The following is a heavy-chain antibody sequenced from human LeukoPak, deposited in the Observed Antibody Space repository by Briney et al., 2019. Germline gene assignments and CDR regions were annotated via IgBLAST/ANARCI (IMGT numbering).Heavy chain of an antibody. CDR1: GDSVSSNSAA. Sequence: SQTLSLTCAISGDSVSSNSAAWNWIRQSPSRGLEWLGRTYYRPKWYNDYAVSVKSRIIINPDTSKNQFSLQLNSVTPEDTAVYYCARVGYSSGWYYFDYWGQGTLVTVSS. J-gene: IGHJ4*02. D-gene: IGHD6-19*01. CDR2: TYYRPKWYN. V-gene: IGHV6-1*01. CDR3: ARVGYSSGWYYFDY.